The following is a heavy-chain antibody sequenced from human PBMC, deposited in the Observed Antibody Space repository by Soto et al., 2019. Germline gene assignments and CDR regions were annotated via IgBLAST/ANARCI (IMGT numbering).Heavy chain of an antibody. D-gene: IGHD6-6*01. CDR2: FRGSGDNT. CDR1: GFIFSNYA. V-gene: IGHV3-23*01. CDR3: AAPGATSSWYYFDY. J-gene: IGHJ4*02. Sequence: EVQLLESGGGLVQPGGSLRLSCAASGFIFSNYAMSWVRQAPGKGLEWVSGFRGSGDNTYYADSVKGRFTISRDNSKNTVYLQVSSLRADDTAVYYCAAPGATSSWYYFDYWGQGTLVTVSS.